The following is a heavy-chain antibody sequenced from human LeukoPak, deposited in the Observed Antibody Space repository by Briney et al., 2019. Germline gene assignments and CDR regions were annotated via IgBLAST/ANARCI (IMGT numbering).Heavy chain of an antibody. D-gene: IGHD1-26*01. CDR3: ARARELGAFDI. V-gene: IGHV1-69*04. CDR2: IIPILGIA. CDR1: GGTFSSYA. Sequence: SVTVPCKASGGTFSSYAISWVRQAPGQGLEWMGRIIPILGIANYAQKFQGRVTITADKSTSTAYMELSSLRSEDTAVYYCARARELGAFDIWGQGTMVTVSS. J-gene: IGHJ3*02.